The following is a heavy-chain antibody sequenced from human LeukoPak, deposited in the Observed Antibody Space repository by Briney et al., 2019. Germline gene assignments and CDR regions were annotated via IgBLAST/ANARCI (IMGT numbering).Heavy chain of an antibody. V-gene: IGHV4-31*03. CDR3: AREAPILLWYRYFDL. J-gene: IGHJ2*01. D-gene: IGHD3-10*01. Sequence: PSETLSLTCTVSGGSISNSGYYWSWIRQHPGKGLEWIGYIYYSGSTYYNSSLKSRVTMSVDTSKNQFSLKLSSVTAADTAVYYCAREAPILLWYRYFDLWGRGTLVTVSS. CDR1: GGSISNSGYY. CDR2: IYYSGST.